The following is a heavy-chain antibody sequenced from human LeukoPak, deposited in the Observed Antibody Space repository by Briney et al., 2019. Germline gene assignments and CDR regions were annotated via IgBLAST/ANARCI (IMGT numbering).Heavy chain of an antibody. V-gene: IGHV3-53*01. J-gene: IGHJ3*02. Sequence: GGSLRLSCTVSGFTVSSNSMSWVRQAPGKGLEWVSFIYSDNTHYSDSVKGRFTISRDNSKNTLYLQMNSLKTEDTAVYYCTTGILIPYYYDSSPSAFDIWGQGTMVTVSS. CDR3: TTGILIPYYYDSSPSAFDI. D-gene: IGHD3-22*01. CDR1: GFTVSSNS. CDR2: IYSDNT.